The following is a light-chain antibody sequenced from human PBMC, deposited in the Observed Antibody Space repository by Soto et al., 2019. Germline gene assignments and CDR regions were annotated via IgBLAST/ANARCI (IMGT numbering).Light chain of an antibody. CDR2: GAS. CDR3: QHYGDSSWT. J-gene: IGKJ1*01. CDR1: QSISNN. Sequence: EIVMTQSPATLSVSPGQRATLSCRASQSISNNLAWYQQKPGQAPRLLIYGASTRATGIPVRFSGSGSGTEFTLTISRLQSDDFAVYYCQHYGDSSWTFGQGTKVDI. V-gene: IGKV3-15*01.